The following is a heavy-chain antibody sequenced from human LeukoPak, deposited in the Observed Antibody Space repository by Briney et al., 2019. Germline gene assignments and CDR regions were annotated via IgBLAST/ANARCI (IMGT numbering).Heavy chain of an antibody. V-gene: IGHV3-21*01. J-gene: IGHJ3*02. Sequence: PGGSLRLSCAASGFTFSSYSMNWVRQAPGKVLEWVSSISSGSSYIYYADSVKGRFTISRDNAKNSLYLRMNSLRAEDTAVYYCARDLKRKDIVVVVAAITGGAFDIWGQGTMVTVSS. CDR3: ARDLKRKDIVVVVAAITGGAFDI. CDR1: GFTFSSYS. D-gene: IGHD2-15*01. CDR2: ISSGSSYI.